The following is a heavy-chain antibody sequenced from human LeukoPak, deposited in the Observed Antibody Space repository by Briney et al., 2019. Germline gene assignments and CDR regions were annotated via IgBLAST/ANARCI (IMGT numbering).Heavy chain of an antibody. Sequence: GGSLRLSCAASGFTFSSYSMNWVRQAPGKGLEWVSSISSSSSYIYYADSVKGRFTISRDNAKNSLYLQMNSLRAEDTAVYYCARHYGSGSYPGYYYYGMDVWGQGTTVTVSS. V-gene: IGHV3-21*01. J-gene: IGHJ6*02. CDR3: ARHYGSGSYPGYYYYGMDV. CDR1: GFTFSSYS. D-gene: IGHD3-10*01. CDR2: ISSSSSYI.